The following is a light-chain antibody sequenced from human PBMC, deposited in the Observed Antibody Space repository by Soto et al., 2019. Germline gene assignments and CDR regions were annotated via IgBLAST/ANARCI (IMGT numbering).Light chain of an antibody. J-gene: IGLJ3*02. V-gene: IGLV2-11*01. CDR2: DVT. CDR3: CSYAGSYTGV. Sequence: QSALTQPRSVSGSPGQSVTISCSGTSSDVGDYNYVSWYQHHPGKAPKLIIYDVTKRPSGVPDRFSGSKSGYTASLTISGLQAEDEADYYCCSYAGSYTGVFGGGTKVTVL. CDR1: SSDVGDYNY.